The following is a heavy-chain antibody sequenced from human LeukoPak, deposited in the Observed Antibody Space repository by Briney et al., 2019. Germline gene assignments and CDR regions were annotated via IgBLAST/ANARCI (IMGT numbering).Heavy chain of an antibody. J-gene: IGHJ3*02. CDR3: ARTRDAFAI. V-gene: IGHV1-18*01. CDR1: DYTFTPYG. CDR2: VSAYNDNT. Sequence: ASVKVSCKASDYTFTPYGISWVRQAPGQGLEWMGWVSAYNDNTNYAQKLQGRVTMTADTSTSTAYMELRSLRSDDTAVYYCARTRDAFAIWGQGTMVTVSS.